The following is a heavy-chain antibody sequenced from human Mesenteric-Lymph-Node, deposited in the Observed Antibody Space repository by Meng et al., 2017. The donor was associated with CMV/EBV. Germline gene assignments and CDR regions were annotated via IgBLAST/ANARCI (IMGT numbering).Heavy chain of an antibody. D-gene: IGHD4-11*01. CDR1: GYTFTSYD. Sequence: ASVKVSCKASGYTFTSYDINWVRQATGQGLEWMGWMNPNSGNTGYAQKFQGRATITRNTSISTAYMELSSLRSEDTAVYYCARAGAAKPLTTSYGMDVWGQGTTVTVSS. CDR3: ARAGAAKPLTTSYGMDV. V-gene: IGHV1-8*03. J-gene: IGHJ6*02. CDR2: MNPNSGNT.